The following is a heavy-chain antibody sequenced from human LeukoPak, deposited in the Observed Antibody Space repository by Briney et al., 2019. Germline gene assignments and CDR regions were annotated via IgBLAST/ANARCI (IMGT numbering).Heavy chain of an antibody. Sequence: SETLSLTCTVSGGSISSYYWSWIRQPPGKGLEWLGYIYYSGSTNYNPSLKSRVTISVDTSKNQFSLKLSSVTAADTAVYYCARGAPVGSSWYSEPYYFGYWGQGTLVTVSS. CDR1: GGSISSYY. D-gene: IGHD6-13*01. J-gene: IGHJ4*02. V-gene: IGHV4-59*01. CDR2: IYYSGST. CDR3: ARGAPVGSSWYSEPYYFGY.